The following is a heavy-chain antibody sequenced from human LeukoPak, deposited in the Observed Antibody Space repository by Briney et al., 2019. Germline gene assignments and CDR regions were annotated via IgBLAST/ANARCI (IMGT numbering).Heavy chain of an antibody. CDR1: GFTFSSYA. D-gene: IGHD5-18*01. J-gene: IGHJ4*02. V-gene: IGHV3-53*01. Sequence: GGSLRLSCAASGFTFSSYAMSWVRQAPGKGLEWVSVIYSGGSTYYADSVKGRFTISRDNSKNTLYLQMNSLRAEDTAVYYCAREKIQLWSRYFDYWGQGTLVTVSS. CDR3: AREKIQLWSRYFDY. CDR2: IYSGGST.